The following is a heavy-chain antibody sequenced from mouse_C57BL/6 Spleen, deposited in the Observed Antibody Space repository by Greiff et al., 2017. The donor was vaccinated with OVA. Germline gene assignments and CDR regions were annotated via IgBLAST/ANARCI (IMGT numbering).Heavy chain of an antibody. V-gene: IGHV1-54*01. CDR3: ARDYYGSVPWFAY. J-gene: IGHJ3*01. Sequence: QVQLQQSGAELVRPGTSVKVSCKASGYAFTNYLIEWVKQRPGQGLEWIGVINPGSGGTNYNEKFKGKATLTADKSSSTAYMQLSSLTSEDSAVYFCARDYYGSVPWFAYWGQGTLVTVSA. CDR2: INPGSGGT. CDR1: GYAFTNYL. D-gene: IGHD1-1*01.